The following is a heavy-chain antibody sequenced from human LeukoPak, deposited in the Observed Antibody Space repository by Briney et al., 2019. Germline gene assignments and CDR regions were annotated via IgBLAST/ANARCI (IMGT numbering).Heavy chain of an antibody. Sequence: GGSLRLSCAASGLTFSSYAMSWVRQAPGKGLEWVSVIYSGGSTYYADSVKGRFTISRDNSKNTLYLQMNSLRAEDTAVYYCARDWVTTGHDAFDIWGQGTMVTVSS. CDR1: GLTFSSYA. CDR3: ARDWVTTGHDAFDI. V-gene: IGHV3-53*01. D-gene: IGHD2-21*02. CDR2: IYSGGST. J-gene: IGHJ3*02.